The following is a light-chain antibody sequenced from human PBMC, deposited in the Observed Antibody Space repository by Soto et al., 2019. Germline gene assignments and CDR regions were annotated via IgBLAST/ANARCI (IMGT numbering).Light chain of an antibody. CDR2: DVS. V-gene: IGLV2-14*01. CDR3: SSYTSSSARA. J-gene: IGLJ2*01. CDR1: SSDVGGYNY. Sequence: QSVLTQPASVSGSPGQSITISCTGTSSDVGGYNYVSWYQQHPGKAPKLMIYDVSHRPSGVSNRFSCSKSGITTSLTISGLQAEDEADYYCSSYTSSSARAFGGGTKVTVL.